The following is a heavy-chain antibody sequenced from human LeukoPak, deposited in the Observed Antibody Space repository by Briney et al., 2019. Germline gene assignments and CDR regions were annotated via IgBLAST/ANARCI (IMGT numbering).Heavy chain of an antibody. CDR1: GGSFSGYY. CDR2: INHSGST. J-gene: IGHJ5*02. CDR3: ARPYGSGSYYNGWFDP. D-gene: IGHD3-10*01. Sequence: PSETLSLTCAVYGGSFSGYYWSWIRQPPGKGLEWIGEINHSGSTNYNPSLKSRVTISVDTSKNQFSLKLSSVTAADTAVYYCARPYGSGSYYNGWFDPWGQGNLATVSS. V-gene: IGHV4-34*01.